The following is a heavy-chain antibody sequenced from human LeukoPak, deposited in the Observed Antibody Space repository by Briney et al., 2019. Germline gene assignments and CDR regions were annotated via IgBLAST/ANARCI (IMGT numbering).Heavy chain of an antibody. J-gene: IGHJ3*01. CDR1: GGSISSSSYY. CDR2: IYYSGST. V-gene: IGHV4-39*07. D-gene: IGHD3/OR15-3a*01. CDR3: ARIDFFWGFNPKGPFDF. Sequence: SETLSLTCTVSGGSISSSSYYWGWIRQPPGKGLEWIGSIYYSGSTYYNPSLKSRVTISVDTSKNQISLKLNSVTAADTAVYYCARIDFFWGFNPKGPFDFWGQGTLVTVSS.